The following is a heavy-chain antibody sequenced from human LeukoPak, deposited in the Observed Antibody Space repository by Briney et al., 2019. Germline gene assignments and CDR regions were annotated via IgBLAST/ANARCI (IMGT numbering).Heavy chain of an antibody. D-gene: IGHD3-10*01. CDR1: GGSISSGGYS. CDR2: IYHSGST. V-gene: IGHV4-30-2*01. Sequence: SETLSLTCAVSGGSISSGGYSWSWIRQPPGKGLEWIGYIYHSGSTYYNPSLKSRVTISVDRSKNQFSLKLSSVTAADTAVYYCARVRSYGSGSYPLYYGMDVWGQGTTVTVSS. CDR3: ARVRSYGSGSYPLYYGMDV. J-gene: IGHJ6*02.